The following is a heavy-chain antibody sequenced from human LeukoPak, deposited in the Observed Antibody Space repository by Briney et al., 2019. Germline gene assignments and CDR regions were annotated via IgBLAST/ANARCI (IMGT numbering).Heavy chain of an antibody. D-gene: IGHD5-18*01. CDR2: ISYDGSNK. J-gene: IGHJ4*02. Sequence: GGSLRLSCAASGFTFSSYAMHWVRQAPGKGLEWVAVISYDGSNKYYADSVKGRFTISRDNSKNTLYLQMNSLRAEDTAVYYCASPPPPLPSGYSYGSHFDYWGQGTLVTVSS. CDR1: GFTFSSYA. CDR3: ASPPPPLPSGYSYGSHFDY. V-gene: IGHV3-30*04.